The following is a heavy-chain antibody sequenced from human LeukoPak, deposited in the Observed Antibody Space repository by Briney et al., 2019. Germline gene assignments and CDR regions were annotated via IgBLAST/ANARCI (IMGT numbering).Heavy chain of an antibody. J-gene: IGHJ6*02. CDR3: ARDQFLRITMVRGVFYSMDV. D-gene: IGHD3-10*01. V-gene: IGHV3-48*01. CDR1: GFTFSSYS. Sequence: GGSLRLSCAASGFTFSSYSMNWVRQAPGKGLEWVSYISSSSSTIYYADSVKGRFTISRDNAKNSLYLQMNSLRAEDTAVYYCARDQFLRITMVRGVFYSMDVWGQGTTVTVSS. CDR2: ISSSSSTI.